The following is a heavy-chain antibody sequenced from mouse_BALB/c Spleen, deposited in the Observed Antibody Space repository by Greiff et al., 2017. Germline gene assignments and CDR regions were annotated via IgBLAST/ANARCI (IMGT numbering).Heavy chain of an antibody. CDR2: IWGDGST. V-gene: IGHV2-6-7*01. Sequence: QVQLKESGPGLVAPSQSLSITCTVSGFSLTGYGVNWVRQPPGKGLEWLGMIWGDGSTDYNSAHKSRLSISKDNSKSQVFLKMNSLQTDDTARYYCARDRTMIPLYAMDYWGQGTSVTVSS. D-gene: IGHD2-4*01. CDR3: ARDRTMIPLYAMDY. J-gene: IGHJ4*01. CDR1: GFSLTGYG.